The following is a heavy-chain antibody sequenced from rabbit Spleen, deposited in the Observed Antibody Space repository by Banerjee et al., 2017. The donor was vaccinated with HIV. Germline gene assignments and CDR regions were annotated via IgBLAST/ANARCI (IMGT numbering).Heavy chain of an antibody. Sequence: QEQLVESGGGLVQPGGSLKLPCKASEFDFSSYGMSWVRQAPGKGLEWIGYIDPLFGSTYYASWVNGRFSISRSTSLNTVTLQLTSLAAADTATYFCARSAVPGGSVENWYFKLWGPGTLVTVS. J-gene: IGHJ4*01. CDR2: IDPLFGST. CDR3: ARSAVPGGSVENWYFKL. V-gene: IGHV1S47*01. D-gene: IGHD8-1*01. CDR1: EFDFSSYG.